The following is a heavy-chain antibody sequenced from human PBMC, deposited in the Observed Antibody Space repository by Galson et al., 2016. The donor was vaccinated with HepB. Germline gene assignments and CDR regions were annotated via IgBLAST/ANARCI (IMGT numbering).Heavy chain of an antibody. Sequence: PALVKPTQTLTLTCTFSGFSLSTNEMCVSWIRQPPGKALEWLALTNWDDDKYYSTSLKTRLTISKATSKNQVTLTMTNMDPGDTAPYYCARYRRDYGNYMCYFDFWGQGTLVTVSS. V-gene: IGHV2-70*01. CDR2: TNWDDDK. CDR3: ARYRRDYGNYMCYFDF. J-gene: IGHJ4*02. D-gene: IGHD4-11*01. CDR1: GFSLSTNEMC.